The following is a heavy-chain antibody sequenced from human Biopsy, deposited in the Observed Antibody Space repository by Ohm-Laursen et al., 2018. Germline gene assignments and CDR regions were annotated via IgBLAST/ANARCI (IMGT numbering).Heavy chain of an antibody. D-gene: IGHD1-1*01. J-gene: IGHJ4*02. Sequence: ASVKASCKVSGYTLTELSMHWVRQAPGRGLEWLGGFAPENGKTIYAQKFQGRVTMTEDTSTDTAYVELSSLRSEDTAVYYYAADINVWNVNYWGQGTQVTVSS. CDR2: FAPENGKT. CDR1: GYTLTELS. CDR3: AADINVWNVNY. V-gene: IGHV1-24*01.